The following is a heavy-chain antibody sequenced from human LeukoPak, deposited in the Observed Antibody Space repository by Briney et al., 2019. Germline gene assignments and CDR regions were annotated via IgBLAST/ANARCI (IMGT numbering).Heavy chain of an antibody. V-gene: IGHV3-23*01. D-gene: IGHD6-13*01. CDR1: GFTFTFHA. Sequence: PGGSLRLSCAASGFTFTFHAMSWVRQAPGKGLQWVSTIRGSGFNTYYADSVKGRFTISRDNSKNTLYLQMTSLRAEDTAVYYCAKGAAAGDSYYYYYMDVWGKGTTVTVSS. CDR2: IRGSGFNT. J-gene: IGHJ6*03. CDR3: AKGAAAGDSYYYYYMDV.